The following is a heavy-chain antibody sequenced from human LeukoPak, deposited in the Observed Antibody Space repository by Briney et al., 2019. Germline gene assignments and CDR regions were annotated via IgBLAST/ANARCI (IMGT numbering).Heavy chain of an antibody. Sequence: SETLSLTCAVYGGSFSGYYWSWIRQPPGKGLEWIGEINHRGSTNYNPSLKSRVTISVDTSKNQFSLKLSSVTAADTAVYYCARPVRRTRPNDAFDIWGQGTMVTVSS. D-gene: IGHD2-2*01. CDR1: GGSFSGYY. J-gene: IGHJ3*02. CDR3: ARPVRRTRPNDAFDI. V-gene: IGHV4-34*01. CDR2: INHRGST.